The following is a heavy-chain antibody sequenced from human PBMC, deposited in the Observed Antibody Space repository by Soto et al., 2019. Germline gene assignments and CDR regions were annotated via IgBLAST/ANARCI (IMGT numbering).Heavy chain of an antibody. Sequence: EVQLLESGGGLVQPGGSLRLSCVGSGFTFRSHALTWVRQSPGKGLEWVAGISGTGGTTYYGDSMRGRFTVSRDNSKGTLNLQMDSLRPDDTAIYFCPRAPMERYRDWYFDHCVQGSLVIVTS. D-gene: IGHD2-21*01. J-gene: IGHJ4*02. V-gene: IGHV3-23*01. CDR2: ISGTGGTT. CDR1: GFTFRSHA. CDR3: PRAPMERYRDWYFDH.